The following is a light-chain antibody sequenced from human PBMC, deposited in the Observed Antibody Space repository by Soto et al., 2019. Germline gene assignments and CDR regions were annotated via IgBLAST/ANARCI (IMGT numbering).Light chain of an antibody. J-gene: IGLJ1*01. CDR1: SSDVGDNY. Sequence: ALAQPPSASGSPGQSVTISCTGTSSDVGDNYVSWYQQHPGKAPKLMIYEVNNRPSGVSNRFSGSKSGNTASLIISGLQAEDEAHYYCSSFTTTSTLLFGTGTKLTVL. CDR3: SSFTTTSTLL. CDR2: EVN. V-gene: IGLV2-14*01.